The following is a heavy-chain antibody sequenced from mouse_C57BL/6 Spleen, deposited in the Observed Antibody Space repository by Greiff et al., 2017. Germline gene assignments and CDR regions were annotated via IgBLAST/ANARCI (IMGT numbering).Heavy chain of an antibody. D-gene: IGHD1-1*01. J-gene: IGHJ1*03. Sequence: QVQLQQSGAELVRPGTSVKVSCKASGYAFTNYLIEWVKQRPGQGLEWIGVINPGSGGTNYNEKFTGKATLTVDTSSSTAYMQLSSLTSEDSAVYFCAGEWDYGSGYWWFDDWGKGTTVTVSA. CDR3: AGEWDYGSGYWWFDD. V-gene: IGHV1-54*01. CDR2: INPGSGGT. CDR1: GYAFTNYL.